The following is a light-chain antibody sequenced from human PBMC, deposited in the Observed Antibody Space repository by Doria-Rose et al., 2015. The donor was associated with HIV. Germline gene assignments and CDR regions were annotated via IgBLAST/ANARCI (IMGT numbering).Light chain of an antibody. J-gene: IGKJ1*01. CDR2: GAS. V-gene: IGKV3-20*01. Sequence: EIVLTQSPGTLSLSPGERATLSCRASQSVSANYLAWYQQRPGQSPRLLIYGASSRATDIPDRFRGSGSGTDFTLTISRLEPEDFAVYYCHQYASSRTFGQGTKVEIK. CDR3: HQYASSRT. CDR1: QSVSANY.